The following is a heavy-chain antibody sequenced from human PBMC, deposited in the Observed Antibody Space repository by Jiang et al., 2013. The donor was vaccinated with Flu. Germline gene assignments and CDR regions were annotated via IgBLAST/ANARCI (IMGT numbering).Heavy chain of an antibody. CDR3: ARESITTRQGY. V-gene: IGHV1-69*04. CDR1: GDTFSGST. D-gene: IGHD6-6*01. CDR2: IIPILGIA. Sequence: KVSCKASGDTFSGSTISWVRQAPGQGLEWMGRIIPILGIANYAQKFQGRVTITADKSTNTAYMDLSSLRSEDTAVYYCARESITTRQGYWGQGTLVTVSS. J-gene: IGHJ4*02.